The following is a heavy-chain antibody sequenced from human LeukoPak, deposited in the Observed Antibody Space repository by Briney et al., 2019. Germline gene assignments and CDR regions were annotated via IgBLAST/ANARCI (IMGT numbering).Heavy chain of an antibody. CDR3: ARRLRPIDY. J-gene: IGHJ4*02. V-gene: IGHV3-48*02. Sequence: PGGSLRLSCAASGFTFSRKTMNWVRQAPGKGLEWVSYISSDGGTIYYADSVRGRFTISRDNAKNSLYLQMNSLRDEDTAVYYCARRLRPIDYWGQGTLVTVSS. CDR1: GFTFSRKT. D-gene: IGHD4-17*01. CDR2: ISSDGGTI.